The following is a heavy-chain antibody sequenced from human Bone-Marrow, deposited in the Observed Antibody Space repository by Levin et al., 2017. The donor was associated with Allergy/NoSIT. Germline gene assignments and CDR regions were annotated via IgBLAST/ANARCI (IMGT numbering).Heavy chain of an antibody. V-gene: IGHV4-4*02. Sequence: SSETLSLTCAVSGGSISSSNWWGWVRHPPGKGLEWLGQIYHSGINNYNPSLESRVTISVDKSRNQFSLRLTSVSAADTAVYFCARQGGYNGYDSPYYSSFYMDVWGKGTTVTVSS. CDR2: IYHSGIN. J-gene: IGHJ6*03. CDR3: ARQGGYNGYDSPYYSSFYMDV. CDR1: GGSISSSNW. D-gene: IGHD5-12*01.